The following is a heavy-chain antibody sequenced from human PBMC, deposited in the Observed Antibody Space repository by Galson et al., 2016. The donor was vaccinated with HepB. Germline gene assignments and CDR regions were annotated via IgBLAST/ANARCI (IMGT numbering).Heavy chain of an antibody. V-gene: IGHV4-31*03. CDR1: GASISSDY. CDR2: IYSSGST. CDR3: ATGIVVAGKYYYYYMDV. J-gene: IGHJ6*03. Sequence: TLSLTCTVSGASISSDYWNWIRQHPGKGLEWIGYIYSSGSTYYNPSLKSRVTISVDTSKNQFSLKLSSVTAADTAVYYCATGIVVAGKYYYYYMDVWGKGTTVTVSS. D-gene: IGHD6-19*01.